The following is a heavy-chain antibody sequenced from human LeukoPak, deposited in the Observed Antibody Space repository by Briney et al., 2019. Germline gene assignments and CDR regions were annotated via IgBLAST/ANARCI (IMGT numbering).Heavy chain of an antibody. J-gene: IGHJ4*02. Sequence: GGSLRLSCAASGFTVSSNYMSWVRQAPGKGLEWVSVIYSGGSTYYADSVKGRFTISRHNSKNTLYLQMNSLRAEDTAVYYCARGYSSGWYYFDYWGQGTLVTVPS. V-gene: IGHV3-53*04. CDR2: IYSGGST. D-gene: IGHD6-19*01. CDR3: ARGYSSGWYYFDY. CDR1: GFTVSSNY.